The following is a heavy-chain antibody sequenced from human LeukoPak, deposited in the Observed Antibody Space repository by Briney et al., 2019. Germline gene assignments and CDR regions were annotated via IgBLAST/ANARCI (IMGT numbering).Heavy chain of an antibody. Sequence: SVKVSCKASGGTFSSYAISWVRQAPGQGLEWMGGIIPIFGTANYAQKFQGRVTITADESTSTAYMELSSLRSEDTAVYYCTRDRDYDSSGPLFDYWGQGTLVTVSS. CDR1: GGTFSSYA. D-gene: IGHD3-22*01. CDR3: TRDRDYDSSGPLFDY. J-gene: IGHJ4*02. V-gene: IGHV1-69*01. CDR2: IIPIFGTA.